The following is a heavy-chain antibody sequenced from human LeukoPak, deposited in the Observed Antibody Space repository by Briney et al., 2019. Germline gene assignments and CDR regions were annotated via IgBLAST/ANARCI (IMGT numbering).Heavy chain of an antibody. CDR2: ISDNGGST. CDR1: GFTFSTYA. V-gene: IGHV3-23*01. J-gene: IGHJ4*02. D-gene: IGHD6-13*01. CDR3: AKPPPDSSSWLFDS. Sequence: GGSLRLSCAASGFTFSTYAMSWVRQAPGKGLEWVSTISDNGGSTYYADSVKGRFTISRDNSMNTLYLQMNSLRDEDTAVYYCAKPPPDSSSWLFDSWGQGALVTVSS.